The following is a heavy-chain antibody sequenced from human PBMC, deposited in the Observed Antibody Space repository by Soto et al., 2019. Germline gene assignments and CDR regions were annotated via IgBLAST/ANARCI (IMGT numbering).Heavy chain of an antibody. CDR2: ISYDGNNK. V-gene: IGHV3-30-3*01. Sequence: QVQLVESGGGVVQPGRSLRLSCAASGFSFSSYAMYWVRQAPGKGLDWVAVISYDGNNKYYADSVKGRFTISRDNSKNTLYLQMNSLRAEDTAVYYCARAGCDGGSCYTLVGLRYGMDVWGQGTTVTVSS. CDR1: GFSFSSYA. D-gene: IGHD2-15*01. J-gene: IGHJ6*02. CDR3: ARAGCDGGSCYTLVGLRYGMDV.